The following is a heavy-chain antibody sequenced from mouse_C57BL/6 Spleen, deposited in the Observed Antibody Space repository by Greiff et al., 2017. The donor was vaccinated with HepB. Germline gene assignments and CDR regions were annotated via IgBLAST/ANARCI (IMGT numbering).Heavy chain of an antibody. CDR3: RWITTDGYFDV. V-gene: IGHV14-1*01. J-gene: IGHJ1*03. CDR2: IDPEDGDT. D-gene: IGHD1-1*01. CDR1: GFNIKDYY. Sequence: EVKLQESGAELVRPGASVKLSCTASGFNIKDYYMHWVKQRPEQGLEWIGRIDPEDGDTEYAPKFQGKATMTADKSSNTAYLQLSSLTSEDTAVYYCRWITTDGYFDVWGTGTTVTVSS.